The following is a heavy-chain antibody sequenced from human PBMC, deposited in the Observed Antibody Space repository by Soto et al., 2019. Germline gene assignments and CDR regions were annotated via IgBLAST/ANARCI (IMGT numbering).Heavy chain of an antibody. Sequence: GGSLRLSCSASGFIFSESTIYWVRQVPGKGLEAISAVSTSGRSTYYADSVKDRFTISRDNSENTLFLQMGSLRPEDTAIYYCVKQAHGLDGVAFDYWGQGTQVTVSS. CDR3: VKQAHGLDGVAFDY. J-gene: IGHJ4*02. CDR2: VSTSGRST. D-gene: IGHD2-15*01. CDR1: GFIFSEST. V-gene: IGHV3-64D*06.